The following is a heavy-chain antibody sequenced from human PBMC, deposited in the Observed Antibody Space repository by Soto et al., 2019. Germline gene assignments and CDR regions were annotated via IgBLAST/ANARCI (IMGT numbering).Heavy chain of an antibody. CDR2: INAGNGNT. Sequence: ASVKVSCKAFGYTFTSYAMHWVRQAPGQRLEWMGWINAGNGNTKYSQKFQGRVTITRDTSASTAYMELSSLRSEDTAVYYCESTAAAGTALYFDYWGQGTLVTVSS. CDR3: ESTAAAGTALYFDY. CDR1: GYTFTSYA. D-gene: IGHD6-13*01. V-gene: IGHV1-3*01. J-gene: IGHJ4*02.